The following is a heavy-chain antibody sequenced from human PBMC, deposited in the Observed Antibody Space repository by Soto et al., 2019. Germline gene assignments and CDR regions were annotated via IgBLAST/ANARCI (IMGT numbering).Heavy chain of an antibody. CDR2: ISAYNGNT. V-gene: IGHV1-18*04. D-gene: IGHD6-19*01. CDR3: ATRDEYSSGWYGY. CDR1: GYTCTNYG. Sequence: ASVKVSCKASGYTCTNYGISWMRQAPVQGLDWIESISAYNGNTNYAQKLQGRVTMTTDTSTSTAYMELRSMRSDDTAVYYCATRDEYSSGWYGYWGQGTLVTVSS. J-gene: IGHJ4*02.